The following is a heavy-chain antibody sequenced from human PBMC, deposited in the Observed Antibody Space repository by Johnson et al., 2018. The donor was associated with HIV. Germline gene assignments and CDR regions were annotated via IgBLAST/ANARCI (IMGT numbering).Heavy chain of an antibody. J-gene: IGHJ3*02. CDR2: ISSSGSTI. V-gene: IGHV3-11*04. CDR3: ASGWGIVVSDAFDI. CDR1: GFTFSDYY. D-gene: IGHD6-19*01. Sequence: QVQLVESGGGVVRPGGSLRLPCAASGFTFSDYYMSWIRQAPGKGLEWVSYISSSGSTIYYADSVKGRFTISRDNAKNSLYLQMNSLRAEDTAVYYCASGWGIVVSDAFDIWGQGTMVTVSS.